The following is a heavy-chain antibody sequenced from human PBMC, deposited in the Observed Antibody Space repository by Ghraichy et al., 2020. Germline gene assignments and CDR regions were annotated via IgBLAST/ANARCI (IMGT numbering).Heavy chain of an antibody. CDR2: ISSSSSYI. D-gene: IGHD2-8*01. CDR3: ARATNGGGMDV. V-gene: IGHV3-21*01. Sequence: GESLNISCAASGFTFSSYSMNWVRQAPGKGLEWVSSISSSSSYIYYADSVKGRFTISRDNAKNSLYLQMNSLRAEDTAVYYCARATNGGGMDVWGQGTTVTVSS. J-gene: IGHJ6*02. CDR1: GFTFSSYS.